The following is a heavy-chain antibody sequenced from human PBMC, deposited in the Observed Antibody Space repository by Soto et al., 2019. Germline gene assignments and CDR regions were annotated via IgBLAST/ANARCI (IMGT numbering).Heavy chain of an antibody. CDR2: IIPIFGTA. V-gene: IGHV1-69*13. CDR3: ARSKPTVTARGVGYYGMDV. J-gene: IGHJ6*02. Sequence: SVKVSCKASGGTFSSYAIRWVRQAPGQGLEWMGGIIPIFGTANYAQKFQGRVTITADESTSTAYMELSSLRSEDTAVYYCARSKPTVTARGVGYYGMDVWGQGTTVTVSS. D-gene: IGHD4-4*01. CDR1: GGTFSSYA.